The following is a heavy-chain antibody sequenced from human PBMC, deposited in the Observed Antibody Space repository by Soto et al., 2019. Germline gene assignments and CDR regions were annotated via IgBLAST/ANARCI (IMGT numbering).Heavy chain of an antibody. CDR1: GFTFSIYA. Sequence: PGGSLRLSCAASGFTFSIYAMHWVRQAPGKGLEWVAVISYDGSNKYYADSVKGRFTISRDNSKNTLYLQMNSLRAEDTAVYYCARDLVWGKTPGIYYYYGMDVWGQGTTVTVSS. CDR3: ARDLVWGKTPGIYYYYGMDV. V-gene: IGHV3-30-3*01. CDR2: ISYDGSNK. J-gene: IGHJ6*02. D-gene: IGHD7-27*01.